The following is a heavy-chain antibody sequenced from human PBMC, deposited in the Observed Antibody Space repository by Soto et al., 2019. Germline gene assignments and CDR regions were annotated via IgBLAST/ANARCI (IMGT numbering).Heavy chain of an antibody. CDR2: ISLSRGYT. V-gene: IGHV3-11*06. D-gene: IGHD2-15*01. CDR1: GFTFSDFY. J-gene: IGHJ4*02. CDR3: ARSVDLDY. Sequence: PGGSLRLSCVASGFTFSDFYMSWIRQAPGKGLEWVSYISLSRGYTKYADSVKGRFTISRDNAKNSLYLQMSSLRAEDMAVYYCARSVDLDYWGQGTLVTVSS.